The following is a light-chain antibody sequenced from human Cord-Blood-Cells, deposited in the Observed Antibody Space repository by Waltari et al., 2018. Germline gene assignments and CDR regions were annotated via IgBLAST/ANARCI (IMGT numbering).Light chain of an antibody. V-gene: IGKV1-5*01. CDR2: DAS. J-gene: IGKJ1*01. Sequence: DIQMTQSPSTLSASVGDRVTITCRASQSISSWLAWYQLKPGKSPKLLIYDASSLESGVPSRFSGSGSGTEVTLTISSLQPDDFSTYYCQQYNSYSWTFGPGTKVEIK. CDR3: QQYNSYSWT. CDR1: QSISSW.